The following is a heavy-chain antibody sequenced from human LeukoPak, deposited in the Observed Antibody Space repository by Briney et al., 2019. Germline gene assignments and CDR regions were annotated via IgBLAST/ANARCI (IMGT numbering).Heavy chain of an antibody. CDR3: AKGGSIAVAGILDY. CDR2: ISWDGGST. D-gene: IGHD6-19*01. CDR1: GLTFSNYW. V-gene: IGHV3-43*01. J-gene: IGHJ4*02. Sequence: GGSLRLSCAASGLTFSNYWMDWVRQAPGKGLEWVSLISWDGGSTYYADSVKGRFTISRDNSKNSLYLQMNSLRTEDTALYYCAKGGSIAVAGILDYWGQGTLVTVSS.